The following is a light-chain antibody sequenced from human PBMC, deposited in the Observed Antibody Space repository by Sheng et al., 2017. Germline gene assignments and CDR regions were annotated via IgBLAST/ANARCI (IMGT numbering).Light chain of an antibody. CDR2: EDS. CDR3: QVWDSSTNHVV. J-gene: IGLJ2*01. V-gene: IGLV3-10*01. CDR1: ALPKKY. Sequence: SYELTQPPSVSVSPGQTARITCSGDALPKKYAYWYRQKSGQAPVLVIYEDSKRLSGIPERFSGSNSVNTATLTITSVEAGDEADYYYQVWDSSTNHVVFGRGTTLTVL.